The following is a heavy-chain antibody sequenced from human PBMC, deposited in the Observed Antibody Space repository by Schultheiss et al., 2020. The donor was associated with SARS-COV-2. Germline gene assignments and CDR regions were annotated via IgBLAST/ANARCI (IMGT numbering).Heavy chain of an antibody. CDR2: ISSSSSYI. Sequence: GGSLRLSCAASGFTFSSYAMHWVRQAPGKGLDWVSSISSSSSYIYYADSVKGRFTISRDNAKNTLYLQMNSLRVEDTAVYYCAREYGDYVFYYGMDVWGQGTTVTVSS. CDR1: GFTFSSYA. D-gene: IGHD4-17*01. J-gene: IGHJ6*02. CDR3: AREYGDYVFYYGMDV. V-gene: IGHV3-21*01.